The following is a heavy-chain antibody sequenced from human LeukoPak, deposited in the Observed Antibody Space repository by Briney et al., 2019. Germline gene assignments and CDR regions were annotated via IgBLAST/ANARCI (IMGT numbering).Heavy chain of an antibody. V-gene: IGHV1-3*01. CDR3: AKSPVRLRLGELSPPGDY. J-gene: IGHJ4*02. CDR2: INAGNGNT. D-gene: IGHD3-16*02. CDR1: GYTFTSYA. Sequence: ASVKVSCKASGYTFTSYAMHLVRQAPGQRLEWMGWINAGNGNTKYSQKFQGRVTITRDTSASTAYMELSSLRSEDTAVYYCAKSPVRLRLGELSPPGDYWGQGTLVTVSS.